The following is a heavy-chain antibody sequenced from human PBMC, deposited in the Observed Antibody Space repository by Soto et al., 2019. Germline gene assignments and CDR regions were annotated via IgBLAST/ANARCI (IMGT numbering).Heavy chain of an antibody. CDR1: GYTFTSYA. Sequence: ASVKVSCKASGYTFTSYAMHWVRQAPGQRLEWMGWINAGNGNTKYSQKFQGRVTITRDTSASTAYMELSSLRSEDTAVYYCARDLEEGAAAGTFSWFDPWGQGTLVTVSS. CDR3: ARDLEEGAAAGTFSWFDP. CDR2: INAGNGNT. V-gene: IGHV1-3*01. J-gene: IGHJ5*02. D-gene: IGHD6-13*01.